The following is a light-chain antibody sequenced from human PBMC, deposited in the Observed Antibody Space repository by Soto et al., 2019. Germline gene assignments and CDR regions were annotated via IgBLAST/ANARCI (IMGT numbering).Light chain of an antibody. CDR3: AASDDILSGVV. V-gene: IGLV1-47*01. CDR2: RNN. CDR1: SSNNGSNY. Sequence: QSVLTQPPSASGTPGQRVSISCSGSSSNNGSNYVYWYQQLPGTAPKLLIYRNNQRPSGVPDRFSGSKSGTSASLAISGLRSEDEANYYCAASDDILSGVVFGGGTKLTVL. J-gene: IGLJ3*02.